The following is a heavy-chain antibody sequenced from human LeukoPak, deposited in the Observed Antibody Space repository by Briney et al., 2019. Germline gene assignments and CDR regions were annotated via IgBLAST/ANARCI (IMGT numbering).Heavy chain of an antibody. CDR1: GYSFTSSW. J-gene: IGHJ6*02. Sequence: GESLKISCTCSGYSFTSSWIGWVRQVPGQGLEWMGILYPGGSDIRYSTSFQGRVTISVDKTITTAYLQWRSLKASDSATYYCAKLMGVTAMDVWGQGTTVIVSS. V-gene: IGHV5-51*01. D-gene: IGHD2-21*02. CDR2: LYPGGSDI. CDR3: AKLMGVTAMDV.